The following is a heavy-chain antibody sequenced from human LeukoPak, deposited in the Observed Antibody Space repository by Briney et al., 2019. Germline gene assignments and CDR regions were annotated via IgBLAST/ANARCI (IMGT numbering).Heavy chain of an antibody. D-gene: IGHD1-26*01. J-gene: IGHJ4*02. CDR1: GYTFTSYY. CDR3: ARARSYGGSFLY. CDR2: INPSDGST. V-gene: IGHV1-46*01. Sequence: ASVKVSCKASGYTFTSYYIHWVRQAPGQGLEWMGIINPSDGSTTYPQKFQGRVTMTRDTSTSTVYMELSSLRSEDAAVYYCARARSYGGSFLYWGQGTLVTVSS.